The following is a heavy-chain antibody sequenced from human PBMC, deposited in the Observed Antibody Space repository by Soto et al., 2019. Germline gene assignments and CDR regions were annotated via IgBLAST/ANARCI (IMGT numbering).Heavy chain of an antibody. J-gene: IGHJ4*02. CDR1: GGSFSGYY. V-gene: IGHV4-34*01. CDR3: ARGGVVTALDY. Sequence: SETLSLTCAVYGGSFSGYYWSWIRQPPGKGLEWIGEINHSGSTNYNPSLKSRVTISVDTSKNQFSLKLSSVTAADTAVYYCARGGVVTALDYWGQGTLVTVSS. D-gene: IGHD2-21*02. CDR2: INHSGST.